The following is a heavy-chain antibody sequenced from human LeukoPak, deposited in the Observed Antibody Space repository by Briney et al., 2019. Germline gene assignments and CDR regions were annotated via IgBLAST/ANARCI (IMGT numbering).Heavy chain of an antibody. CDR3: ARDRQGRNWFDP. J-gene: IGHJ5*02. D-gene: IGHD3-10*01. CDR2: IYSGGST. Sequence: GGSLRLSCAASGFTVSSNYMSWVRQAPGKGLEWVSVIYSGGSTYYADSVKGRFTISRDNSKNTLYLQMNSLRAEDTAVYYCARDRQGRNWFDPWGQGTLVTVSS. V-gene: IGHV3-66*01. CDR1: GFTVSSNY.